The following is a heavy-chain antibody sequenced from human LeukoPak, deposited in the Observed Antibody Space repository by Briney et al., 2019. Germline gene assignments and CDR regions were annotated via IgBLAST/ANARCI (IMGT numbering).Heavy chain of an antibody. CDR2: IIPIFGTA. V-gene: IGHV1-69*13. Sequence: ASVKVSRKDSGGTFSSYAISWVRQAPGQGLEWMGGIIPIFGTANYAQKFQGRVTITADESTSTAYMELSSLRSEDTAVYYCARAGYSYEPPNYWGQGTLVTVSS. J-gene: IGHJ4*02. CDR1: GGTFSSYA. D-gene: IGHD5-18*01. CDR3: ARAGYSYEPPNY.